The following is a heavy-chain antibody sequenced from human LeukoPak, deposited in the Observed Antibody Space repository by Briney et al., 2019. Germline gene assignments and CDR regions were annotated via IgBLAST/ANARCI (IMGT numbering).Heavy chain of an antibody. CDR1: GFTVSSNY. V-gene: IGHV3-53*01. D-gene: IGHD6-6*01. J-gene: IGHJ4*02. CDR3: ARESSSNFDY. CDR2: IYSGGST. Sequence: GGFLRLSCAASGFTVSSNYMSWVRQAPGKGLEWVSVIYSGGSTYYADSVKGRFTISRDNSKNTLYLQMNSLRAEDTAVYYCARESSSNFDYWGQGTLVTVSS.